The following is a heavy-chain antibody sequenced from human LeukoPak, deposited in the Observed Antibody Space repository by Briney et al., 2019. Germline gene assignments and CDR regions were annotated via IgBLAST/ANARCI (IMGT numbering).Heavy chain of an antibody. D-gene: IGHD1-26*01. V-gene: IGHV3-48*03. CDR2: INSGGSAI. CDR3: ARGGSYVHY. J-gene: IGHJ4*02. CDR1: GFTFNSYE. Sequence: PTGGSLRLSCAASGFTFNSYEMNWVRQARGEGLEWVSYINSGGSAIYYADSVKGRFTISRDNAKNSLYLQMNSLRADDTAVYYCARGGSYVHYWGQGTLVTVSS.